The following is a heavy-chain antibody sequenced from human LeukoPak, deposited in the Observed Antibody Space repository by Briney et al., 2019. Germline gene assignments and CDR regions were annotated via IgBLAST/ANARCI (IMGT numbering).Heavy chain of an antibody. V-gene: IGHV3-7*01. CDR1: GFTFSTFW. CDR2: IKQDGSEK. J-gene: IGHJ6*03. Sequence: GGSLRLSCAASGFTFSTFWMHWVRQTPGKGLEWVANIKQDGSEKYYVDSVKGRFTISRDNAKNSLYLQMNSLRAEDTAVYYCARVGGELVELYYYYYYMDVWGKGTTVTVSS. CDR3: ARVGGELVELYYYYYYMDV. D-gene: IGHD6-6*01.